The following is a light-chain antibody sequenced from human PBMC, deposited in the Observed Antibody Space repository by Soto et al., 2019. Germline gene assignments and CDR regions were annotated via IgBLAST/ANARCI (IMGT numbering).Light chain of an antibody. CDR2: DAF. CDR3: QHYNSYSEA. Sequence: DIQMTQSPSTLSASVGDRFTITCRSSQSISSWLAWYQQKPGKAPKLLIYDAFSLESGVPSRFSGSGSGTEFTLTISSLQPDDFATYYCQHYNSYSEAFGQGTRWIS. J-gene: IGKJ1*01. CDR1: QSISSW. V-gene: IGKV1-5*01.